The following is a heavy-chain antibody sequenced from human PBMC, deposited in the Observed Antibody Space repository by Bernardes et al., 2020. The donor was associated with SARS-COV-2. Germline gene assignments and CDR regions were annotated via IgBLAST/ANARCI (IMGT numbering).Heavy chain of an antibody. CDR3: AKASSLWFGESLFDY. CDR2: ISGSGGST. Sequence: GGSLRRSCAASGFTFRSYAMSWVRQAPGKGLEWVSAISGSGGSTYYADSVKGRFTISRDNSKNTLYLQMNSLRAEDTAVYYCAKASSLWFGESLFDYWGQGTLVTVSS. D-gene: IGHD3-10*01. CDR1: GFTFRSYA. V-gene: IGHV3-23*01. J-gene: IGHJ4*02.